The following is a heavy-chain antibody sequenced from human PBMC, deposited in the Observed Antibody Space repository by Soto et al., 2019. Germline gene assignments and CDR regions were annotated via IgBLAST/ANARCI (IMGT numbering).Heavy chain of an antibody. CDR2: IYNSGST. J-gene: IGHJ6*02. CDR1: GGSISSSY. V-gene: IGHV4-59*01. CDR3: ARDLWGYCGTDCYPLDV. Sequence: SETLSLTCTVSGGSISSSYWSWIRQPPGKGLEWIGYIYNSGSTYYNPSLKSRVTISVDTSKNQFSLKLNSVTAADTAVYYCARDLWGYCGTDCYPLDVWGQGTTVTVSS. D-gene: IGHD2-21*02.